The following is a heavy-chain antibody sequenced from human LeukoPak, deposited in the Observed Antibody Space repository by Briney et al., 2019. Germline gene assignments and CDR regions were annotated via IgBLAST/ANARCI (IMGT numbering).Heavy chain of an antibody. D-gene: IGHD6-19*01. CDR3: AGAIAVAAPFDY. V-gene: IGHV4-61*02. Sequence: PSETLSLTCTVSGGSISSGSYYWSWIRQPAGKGLEWIGRIYTSGSTNYNPSLKSRVTISVDTSKNQFSLKLSSVTAADTAVYYCAGAIAVAAPFDYWGQGTLVTVSS. J-gene: IGHJ4*02. CDR1: GGSISSGSYY. CDR2: IYTSGST.